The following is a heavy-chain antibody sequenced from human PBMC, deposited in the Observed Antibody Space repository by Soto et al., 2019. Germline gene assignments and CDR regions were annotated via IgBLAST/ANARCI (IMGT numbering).Heavy chain of an antibody. V-gene: IGHV3-33*06. CDR3: AKDRDYDILTGYSYYFDY. Sequence: GGSLRLSCAASGFAFSGYGMHWVRQAPGKGLEWVAGIWHDGTNKQYADSVKGRFSISRDNSKNMLYLEMNSLRAEDTAVYYCAKDRDYDILTGYSYYFDYSGQRTLVTVSS. CDR2: IWHDGTNK. J-gene: IGHJ4*02. D-gene: IGHD3-9*01. CDR1: GFAFSGYG.